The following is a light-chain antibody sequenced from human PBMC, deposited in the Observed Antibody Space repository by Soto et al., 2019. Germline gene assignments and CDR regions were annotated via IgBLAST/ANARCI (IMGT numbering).Light chain of an antibody. CDR2: YEI. V-gene: IGLV3-21*01. J-gene: IGLJ2*01. Sequence: SYELTQSPSVSVAPGMTARITCGGNDIGSKSVHWYQQKPGQAPVLVIYYEIDRPSGIPERFSGSNSGNTATLTITRVDAGDEADYYCHVWDSDANHVVFGGGTKLTVL. CDR3: HVWDSDANHVV. CDR1: DIGSKS.